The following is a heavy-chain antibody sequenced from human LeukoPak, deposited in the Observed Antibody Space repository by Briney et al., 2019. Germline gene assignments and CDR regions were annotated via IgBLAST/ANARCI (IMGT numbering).Heavy chain of an antibody. J-gene: IGHJ4*02. CDR1: GFTFSDYY. Sequence: PGGSLRLSCAASGFTFSDYYMSWIRQAPGKGLEWISYISSSGTTVYYADSVKGRVTISRDNARSSLYLQMNSLRAEDTAVYYCARGDSIRRDPHFDNWGQGTLVIASS. CDR2: ISSSGTTV. D-gene: IGHD2-21*01. V-gene: IGHV3-11*01. CDR3: ARGDSIRRDPHFDN.